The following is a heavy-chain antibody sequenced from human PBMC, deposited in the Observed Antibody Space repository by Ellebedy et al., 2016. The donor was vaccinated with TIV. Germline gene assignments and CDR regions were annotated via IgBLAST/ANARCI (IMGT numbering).Heavy chain of an antibody. CDR3: ARDVGSSGYYLN. Sequence: PGGSLRLSCAASGFTFSGTWMHWVRQAPGKGLVWVSLINTDGSNTRYADSVKCRFTISRDNAKNTLYLQMNSLRAEDTAVYYCARDVGSSGYYLNWGQGTLVTVSS. J-gene: IGHJ4*02. D-gene: IGHD3-22*01. V-gene: IGHV3-74*01. CDR1: GFTFSGTW. CDR2: INTDGSNT.